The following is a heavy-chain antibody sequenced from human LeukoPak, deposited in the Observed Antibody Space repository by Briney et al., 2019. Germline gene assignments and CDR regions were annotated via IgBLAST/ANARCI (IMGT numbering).Heavy chain of an antibody. CDR3: TGTLYGSGSYYYYYYYMDV. CDR2: IKSKTDGGTT. Sequence: GGSLRLSCAASGFTSSNAWMSWVRQAPGKGLEWVGRIKSKTDGGTTDYAAPVKGRFTISRDDSKNTLYLQMNSLKTEDTAVYYCTGTLYGSGSYYYYYYYMDVWGKGTTVTVSS. J-gene: IGHJ6*03. D-gene: IGHD3-10*01. V-gene: IGHV3-15*01. CDR1: GFTSSNAW.